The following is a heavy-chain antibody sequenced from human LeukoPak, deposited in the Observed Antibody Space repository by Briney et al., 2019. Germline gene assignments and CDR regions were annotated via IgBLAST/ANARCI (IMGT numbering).Heavy chain of an antibody. V-gene: IGHV3-20*04. CDR1: GFTFDDYG. Sequence: GGSLRLSCAASGFTFDDYGMSWVRQAPGKGLEWVSGINWNGGSTGYAVSVKGRFTISRDNAKNSLYLQMNSLRAEDTAVYYCARDHAFSYYYYMDVWGKGTTVTVSS. CDR2: INWNGGST. J-gene: IGHJ6*03. D-gene: IGHD3-3*01. CDR3: ARDHAFSYYYYMDV.